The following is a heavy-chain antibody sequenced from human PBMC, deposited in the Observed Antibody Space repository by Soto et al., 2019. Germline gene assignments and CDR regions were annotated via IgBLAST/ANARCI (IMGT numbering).Heavy chain of an antibody. J-gene: IGHJ3*02. D-gene: IGHD4-17*01. CDR1: GFTVSSNY. CDR2: IYSGGST. V-gene: IGHV3-66*01. CDR3: ARVDDYGDYAPWRAFDI. Sequence: EVQLVESGGGLVQPGGSLRLSCAASGFTVSSNYMSWVRQAPGKGLEWVSVIYSGGSTYYADSVKGRFTISRDNSKNTLYLQMNSLRAEDTAVYYCARVDDYGDYAPWRAFDIWGQGTMVTVSS.